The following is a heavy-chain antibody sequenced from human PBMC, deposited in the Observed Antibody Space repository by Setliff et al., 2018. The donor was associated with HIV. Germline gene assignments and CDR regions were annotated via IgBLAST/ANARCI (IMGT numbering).Heavy chain of an antibody. CDR1: GYTFSTHA. D-gene: IGHD3-3*01. J-gene: IGHJ4*02. V-gene: IGHV1-46*01. CDR3: ARDRDNFWSGPFDY. CDR2: INPTGGST. Sequence: GASVKVSCKASGYTFSTHAMHWVRQAPGQGLEWMGIINPTGGSTTYAQKFQGRVTMTEDTSTDTAYMELRSLRSEDSAVYYCARDRDNFWSGPFDYWGQGTLVTVPQ.